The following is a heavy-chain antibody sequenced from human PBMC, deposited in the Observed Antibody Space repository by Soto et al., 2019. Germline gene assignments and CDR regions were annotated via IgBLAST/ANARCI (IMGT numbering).Heavy chain of an antibody. CDR1: GLTFTNYA. CDR3: TRARDNNGYCREADY. Sequence: EVQLLESWGGLVQPGGSLRLSCAASGLTFTNYAISWVRQAPGKGLEWVAVISGDGGTTVYADSVKGRFTISRDSHRNTRSLQMHTLRAEDTAIYDCTRARDNNGYCREADYWGQGTLVTVSS. J-gene: IGHJ4*02. CDR2: ISGDGGTT. D-gene: IGHD5-12*01. V-gene: IGHV3-23*01.